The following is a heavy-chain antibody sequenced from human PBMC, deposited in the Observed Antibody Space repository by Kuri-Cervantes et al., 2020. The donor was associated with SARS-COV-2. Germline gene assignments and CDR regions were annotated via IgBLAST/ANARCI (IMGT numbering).Heavy chain of an antibody. CDR2: ISSSGGST. CDR3: SRGFHFEFLSGYLYYSDN. J-gene: IGHJ4*02. D-gene: IGHD3-3*01. CDR1: GFTFSSYA. V-gene: IGHV3-23*01. Sequence: GGSLRLSCAASGFTFSSYAMSRVRQAPGKGLEWVAAISSSGGSTYYADSVKGRFTISRDNAKNSLYLQMNIPRAEDTAVYYCSRGFHFEFLSGYLYYSDNWGQGTLVTVSS.